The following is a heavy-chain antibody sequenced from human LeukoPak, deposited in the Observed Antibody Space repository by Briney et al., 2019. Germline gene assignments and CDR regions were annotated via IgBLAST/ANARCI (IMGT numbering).Heavy chain of an antibody. Sequence: GGSMTLACAASGFTFSSYSMHWVRQAPGKGLEWVGVISYDGSNKYYAGSVKGRFTMSRDNSKSTLYLQMTCLKAEDTAVYDSARDSNYYGSGIHYFYYGMDVWGQGTTVTVSS. CDR1: GFTFSSYS. V-gene: IGHV3-30-3*01. CDR3: ARDSNYYGSGIHYFYYGMDV. J-gene: IGHJ6*02. D-gene: IGHD3-10*01. CDR2: ISYDGSNK.